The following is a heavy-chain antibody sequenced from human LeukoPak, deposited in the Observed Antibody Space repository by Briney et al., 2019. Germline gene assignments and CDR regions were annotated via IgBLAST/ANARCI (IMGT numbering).Heavy chain of an antibody. J-gene: IGHJ4*02. V-gene: IGHV3-23*01. CDR3: VKGSERSRPYYFDY. CDR1: GFTFSSCA. D-gene: IGHD3-3*01. Sequence: GGSLRLSCAASGFTFSSCAMSWVRQAPGKGLEWASAITDSGGDTYHADSVKGRFTISRDNSKSTLYMQMDSLRVEDTAVYYCVKGSERSRPYYFDYWGQGTLVTVSS. CDR2: ITDSGGDT.